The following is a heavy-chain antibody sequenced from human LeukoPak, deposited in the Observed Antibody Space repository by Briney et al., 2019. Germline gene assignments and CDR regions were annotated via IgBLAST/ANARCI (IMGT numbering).Heavy chain of an antibody. Sequence: SQTLSLTCAISGDSVSSNNAAWNWIRQSPSRVPEWLVRTYYRSKWYNAYAVSVKSRITINPDTSKNQFSLQLNSVTPEETAVYYCARVESSAWQNIDYWGQGTLVTVSS. D-gene: IGHD6-19*01. CDR1: GDSVSSNNAA. CDR3: ARVESSAWQNIDY. V-gene: IGHV6-1*01. J-gene: IGHJ4*02. CDR2: TYYRSKWYN.